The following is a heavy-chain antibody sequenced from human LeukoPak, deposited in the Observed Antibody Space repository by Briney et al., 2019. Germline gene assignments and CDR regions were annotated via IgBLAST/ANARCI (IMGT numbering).Heavy chain of an antibody. CDR1: GFTFSSYL. CDR3: ASTYYDSSGYLGY. D-gene: IGHD3-22*01. CDR2: IWYDGSNK. V-gene: IGHV3-33*08. J-gene: IGHJ4*02. Sequence: GGSLRLSCAASGFTFSSYLMHWVRQAPGKGLEWVAVIWYDGSNKYYADSVKGRFTISRDNSKNTLYLQMNSLRAEDTAVYYCASTYYDSSGYLGYWGQGTLVTVSS.